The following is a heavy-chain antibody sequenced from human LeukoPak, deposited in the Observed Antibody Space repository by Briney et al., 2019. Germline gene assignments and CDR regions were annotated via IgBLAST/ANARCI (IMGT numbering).Heavy chain of an antibody. CDR1: GFTFSSYS. V-gene: IGHV3-21*06. CDR2: ISTSGIYI. Sequence: GGSLRLSCAASGFTFSSYSMNWVRQAPGKGLEWVSFISTSGIYIYYADSLKGRFTISRDNSKNSLYLQMNSLRAEDTAVYYCARALIGYYFDYWGQGTLVTVSS. J-gene: IGHJ4*02. D-gene: IGHD2-8*01. CDR3: ARALIGYYFDY.